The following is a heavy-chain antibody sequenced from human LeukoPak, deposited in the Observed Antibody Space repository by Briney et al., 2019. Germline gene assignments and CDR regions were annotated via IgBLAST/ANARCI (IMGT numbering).Heavy chain of an antibody. CDR1: GFTFNSYS. CDR3: AGDYGDYGGYY. J-gene: IGHJ4*02. Sequence: GGSLRLSCAASGFTFNSYSMNWVRQAPGKGLEWVSSISSSSSYIYYADSVKGRFTISRDSAKNSLYLQMNSLRAEDTAVYYCAGDYGDYGGYYWGQGTLVTVSS. CDR2: ISSSSSYI. V-gene: IGHV3-21*01. D-gene: IGHD4-17*01.